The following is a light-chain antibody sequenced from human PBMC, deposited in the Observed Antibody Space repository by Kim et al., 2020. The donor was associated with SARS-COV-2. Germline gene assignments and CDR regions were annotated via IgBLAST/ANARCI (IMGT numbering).Light chain of an antibody. CDR3: SSRDNSGDHVV. CDR1: SLRRFY. CDR2: AKN. V-gene: IGLV3-19*01. J-gene: IGLJ3*02. Sequence: SSELTQDPAVSVALGQTVRITCQGDSLRRFYSSWFQQKPGQAPVLVIYAKNNRPTGIPDRFSGSDSGNTASLTITGAQADDEADYYCSSRDNSGDHVVFGGGTQLTVL.